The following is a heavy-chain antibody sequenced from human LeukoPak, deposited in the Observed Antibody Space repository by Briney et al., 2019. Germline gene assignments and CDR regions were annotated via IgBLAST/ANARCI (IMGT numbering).Heavy chain of an antibody. D-gene: IGHD5-24*01. Sequence: PGGSLRLSCAASGFTFSNYAMSWVRQAPGKGLEWVSGISGSAGSTYYADSVKGRFTISRDNAKNSLYLQMNSLRAEDTAIYYCTRVGYIDEGIDYWGQGTLVTVSS. CDR3: TRVGYIDEGIDY. V-gene: IGHV3-23*01. J-gene: IGHJ4*02. CDR1: GFTFSNYA. CDR2: ISGSAGST.